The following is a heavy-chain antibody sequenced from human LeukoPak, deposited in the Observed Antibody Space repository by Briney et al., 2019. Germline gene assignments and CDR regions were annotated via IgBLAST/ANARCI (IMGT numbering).Heavy chain of an antibody. CDR3: ARDFRVVVIRMGTYFDY. V-gene: IGHV4-4*07. J-gene: IGHJ4*02. D-gene: IGHD3-22*01. CDR1: GGSISSDY. CDR2: IYTSGST. Sequence: SETLSLTCTVSGGSISSDYWSWIRQPDGKGLEWIGRIYTSGSTNYNPSLKSRVSMSVDTSTNQFSLKLSSVTAADTAVYYCARDFRVVVIRMGTYFDYWGQGTLVTVSS.